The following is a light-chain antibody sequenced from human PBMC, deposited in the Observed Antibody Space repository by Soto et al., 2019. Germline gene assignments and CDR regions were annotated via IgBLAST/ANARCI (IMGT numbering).Light chain of an antibody. V-gene: IGLV2-8*01. CDR2: EVS. CDR3: SSYADNNKLI. Sequence: QSALTQPPSASGSPGQSVTISCTGTISDVGGYDYVSWYQQHPGRVPKLMIYEVSQRPSGVPDRFSGSKSGNTASLTVSGLQAEDEADYYCSSYADNNKLIFGGGTKLTVL. CDR1: ISDVGGYDY. J-gene: IGLJ2*01.